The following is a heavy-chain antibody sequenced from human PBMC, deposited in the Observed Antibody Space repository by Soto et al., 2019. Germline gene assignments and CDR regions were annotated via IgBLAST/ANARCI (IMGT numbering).Heavy chain of an antibody. CDR3: AKETVAVRPHYYHSGMVV. CDR2: ISAGGGST. CDR1: GFTFSNYA. J-gene: IGHJ6*02. V-gene: IGHV3-23*01. Sequence: GGSLRLSCAASGFTFSNYAMSWFRQAPGKGLEWVSAISAGGGSTYYADSVKGRFTISRDNSKNTLYLQMNSLRAEDTAVYYCAKETVAVRPHYYHSGMVVSGPAPTV. D-gene: IGHD6-6*01.